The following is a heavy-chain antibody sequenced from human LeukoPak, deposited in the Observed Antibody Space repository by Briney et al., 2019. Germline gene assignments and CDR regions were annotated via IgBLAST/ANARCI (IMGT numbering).Heavy chain of an antibody. CDR2: ISGSGGST. CDR1: GFTFSSYA. CDR3: AKDRKPGIAVPGYKYFDY. D-gene: IGHD6-19*01. J-gene: IGHJ4*02. V-gene: IGHV3-23*01. Sequence: GGSLRLSCAASGFTFSSYAMSWVRQAPGKGLEWVSAISGSGGSTYYADSVKGRFTISRDNSKNTLYLQMNSLRAEDTAVYYCAKDRKPGIAVPGYKYFDYWGQGTLVTVSS.